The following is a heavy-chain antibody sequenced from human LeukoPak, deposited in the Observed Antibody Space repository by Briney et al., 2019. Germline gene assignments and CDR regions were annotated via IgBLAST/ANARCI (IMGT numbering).Heavy chain of an antibody. V-gene: IGHV1-69*06. J-gene: IGHJ4*02. D-gene: IGHD3-16*01. CDR1: GGTFSNYA. CDR3: ARDNDSRDPPHFDC. CDR2: IIPIFGTA. Sequence: GASVKVSCKASGGTFSNYAISWVRQSPGQGLEGMGGIIPIFGTANYAQKFRCRVTITADKSTRTAYMELSSLRSEDTAVYYCARDNDSRDPPHFDCWGQGTLVTVSS.